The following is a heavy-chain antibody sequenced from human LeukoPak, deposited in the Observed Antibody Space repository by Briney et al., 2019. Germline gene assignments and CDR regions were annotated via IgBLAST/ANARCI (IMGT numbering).Heavy chain of an antibody. CDR2: IKQDGSEK. V-gene: IGHV3-7*01. CDR3: ARPDYGDYIDPGAFDI. Sequence: GGSLRLSCAASEFSVGSNYMTWVRQAPGKGLEWVSNIKQDGSEKYYVDSVKGRFTISRDNAKNSLYLQMNSLRAEDTAIYYCARPDYGDYIDPGAFDIWGQGTMVTVSS. CDR1: EFSVGSNY. D-gene: IGHD4-17*01. J-gene: IGHJ3*02.